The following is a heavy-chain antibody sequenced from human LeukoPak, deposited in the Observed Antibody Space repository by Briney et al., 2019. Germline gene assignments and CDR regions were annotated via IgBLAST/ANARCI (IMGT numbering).Heavy chain of an antibody. D-gene: IGHD6-19*01. CDR3: ARGHSSGWSNFDC. CDR2: ISSASTFI. J-gene: IGHJ4*02. V-gene: IGHV3-21*06. CDR1: GFTFSSYS. Sequence: PGGSLRLSCAASGFTFSSYSMTWVRQAPGKGLEWVSSISSASTFIYYADSVKGRFTISRDNAKNSLYLQMSSLRAEDTAVYYCARGHSSGWSNFDCWGLGTLDTVSS.